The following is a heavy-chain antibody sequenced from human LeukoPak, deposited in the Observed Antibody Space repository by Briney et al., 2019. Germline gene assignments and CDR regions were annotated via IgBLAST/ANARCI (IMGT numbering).Heavy chain of an antibody. CDR2: IYYSGSI. Sequence: SETLSLTCTVSGGSISSSSYYWGWIRQPPGKGLEWIGSIYYSGSIYYNPSLKSRVTISVDTSKNQFSLKLSSVTAADTAVYYCAGSYCGGDCYSGSEYFQHWGQGTLVTVSS. D-gene: IGHD2-21*01. J-gene: IGHJ1*01. CDR1: GGSISSSSYY. V-gene: IGHV4-39*01. CDR3: AGSYCGGDCYSGSEYFQH.